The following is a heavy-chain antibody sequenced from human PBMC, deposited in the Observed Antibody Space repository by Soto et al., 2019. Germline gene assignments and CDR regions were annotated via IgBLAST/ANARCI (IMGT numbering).Heavy chain of an antibody. V-gene: IGHV4-30-4*01. D-gene: IGHD6-19*01. CDR3: AREVMGSGSYFDY. CDR1: GGSISSGDYY. J-gene: IGHJ4*02. CDR2: IYYSGST. Sequence: SETLSLTCTVSGGSISSGDYYWSWIRQPPGKGLEWIGYIYYSGSTYYNPSLKSRVTISVDTSKNQFSLKLSSVTAADTAVYYCAREVMGSGSYFDYWGQGTLVTVSS.